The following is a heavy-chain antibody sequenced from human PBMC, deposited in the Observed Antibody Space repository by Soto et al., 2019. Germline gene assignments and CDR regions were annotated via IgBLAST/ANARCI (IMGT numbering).Heavy chain of an antibody. CDR2: IKGDGSVK. J-gene: IGHJ4*02. CDR3: ARGYF. CDR1: GFTFSNDR. V-gene: IGHV3-7*03. Sequence: RLSCAASGFTFSNDRMSWVRQAPGKGLEWVANIKGDGSVKSSVDSVKGRFTISRDNAKNSLYLQMNSLRDEDTAVYYCARGYFWGQGTLVTVSS.